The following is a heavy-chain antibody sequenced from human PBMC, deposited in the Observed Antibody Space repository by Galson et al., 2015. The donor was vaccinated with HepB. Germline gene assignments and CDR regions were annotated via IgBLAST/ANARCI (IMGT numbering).Heavy chain of an antibody. CDR2: IIPIFGTA. D-gene: IGHD3-3*01. CDR1: GGTFSSYA. Sequence: SVKVSCKASGGTFSSYAISWVRQAPGQGLEWMGGIIPIFGTANYAQKFQGRVTITADESTSTAYMELSSLRSEDTAVYYCARSAVARVTIFGAYYYMDVWGKGTTVTVSS. J-gene: IGHJ6*03. V-gene: IGHV1-69*13. CDR3: ARSAVARVTIFGAYYYMDV.